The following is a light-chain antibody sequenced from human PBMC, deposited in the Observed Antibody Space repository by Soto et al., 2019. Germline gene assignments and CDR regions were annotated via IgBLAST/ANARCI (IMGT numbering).Light chain of an antibody. J-gene: IGLJ2*01. V-gene: IGLV2-23*01. CDR2: EGT. CDR1: SSDVGNYNL. Sequence: QSALTQPASVSGSPGQSITISCSGISSDVGNYNLVSWYQQHPGKAPKLMIYEGTKRPSGVSNRFSGSKSGNTASLTISGLQAEDEADYYCCSYAGSYTLDVLFGGGTKLTVL. CDR3: CSYAGSYTLDVL.